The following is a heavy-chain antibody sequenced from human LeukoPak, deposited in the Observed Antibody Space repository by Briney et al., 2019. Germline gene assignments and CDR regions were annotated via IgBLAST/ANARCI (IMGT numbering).Heavy chain of an antibody. Sequence: GGSLRLSCAASGFTFSSYGMHWVRQAPGKGLEWVADIWYDGSNKYYADSVKGRFTISRDNSKNTLYLQMNSLRAEDTAVYYCAKGWSGYYFDYWGQGTLVTVSS. CDR1: GFTFSSYG. CDR2: IWYDGSNK. V-gene: IGHV3-33*06. CDR3: AKGWSGYYFDY. D-gene: IGHD3-3*01. J-gene: IGHJ4*02.